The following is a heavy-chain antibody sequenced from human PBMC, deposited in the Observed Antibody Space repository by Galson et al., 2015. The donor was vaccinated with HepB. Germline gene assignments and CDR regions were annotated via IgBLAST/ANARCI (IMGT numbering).Heavy chain of an antibody. CDR1: GFTFSSYS. J-gene: IGHJ3*02. V-gene: IGHV3-48*01. CDR2: ISSSSSTI. CDR3: ARDPGDDFWSGNDAFDI. Sequence: SLRLSCAASGFTFSSYSMNWVRQAPGKGLEWVSYISSSSSTIYYADSVKGRFTISRDNAKNSLYLQMNSLRAEDTAVYYCARDPGDDFWSGNDAFDIWGQGTMVTVSS. D-gene: IGHD3-3*01.